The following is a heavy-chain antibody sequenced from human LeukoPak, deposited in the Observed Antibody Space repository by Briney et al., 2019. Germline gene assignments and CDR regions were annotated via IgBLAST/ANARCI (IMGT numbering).Heavy chain of an antibody. CDR1: GGSTSSSSYY. CDR3: ARQVTITFGGVIAFDY. CDR2: IYYSGST. V-gene: IGHV4-39*01. Sequence: SETLSLTCTVSGGSTSSSSYYWGWIRQPPGKGLVWIGSIYYSGSTYYNPSLKSRVTISVDTSKNQFSLKLSSVTAADTAVYYCARQVTITFGGVIAFDYWGQGTLVTVS. D-gene: IGHD3-16*02. J-gene: IGHJ4*02.